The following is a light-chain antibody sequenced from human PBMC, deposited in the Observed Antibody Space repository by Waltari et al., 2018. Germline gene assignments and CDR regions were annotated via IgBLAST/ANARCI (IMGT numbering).Light chain of an antibody. CDR2: GAS. V-gene: IGKV3-20*01. J-gene: IGKJ1*01. CDR3: QHYLRLPVT. CDR1: QSVSRA. Sequence: GERAPGSCRASQSVSRALAWYQQKPGQAPRLLIYGASTRATGIPDRFSGSGSGTDFSLTISRLEPDDFAVYFCQHYLRLPVTFGQGTTVEI.